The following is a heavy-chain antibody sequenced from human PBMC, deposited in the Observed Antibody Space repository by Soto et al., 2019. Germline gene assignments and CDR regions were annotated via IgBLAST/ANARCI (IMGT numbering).Heavy chain of an antibody. CDR2: IYYDGRT. CDR3: AREGAASRFYYYGTDV. J-gene: IGHJ6*02. D-gene: IGHD3-16*01. V-gene: IGHV4-30-4*01. Sequence: QVQLQESGPGLVKPSQTLSLTCTVSGGSISTGDSYWSWIRQSPGKGLEWIGDIYYDGRTYYNPSLRSRVTISVDTSKTQFSLKLNSVTAADTAVYYCAREGAASRFYYYGTDVWGQGTTVTVSS. CDR1: GGSISTGDSY.